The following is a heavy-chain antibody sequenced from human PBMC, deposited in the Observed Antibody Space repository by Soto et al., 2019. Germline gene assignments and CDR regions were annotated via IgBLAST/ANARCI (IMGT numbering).Heavy chain of an antibody. V-gene: IGHV1-69*13. Sequence: SVKVSCKASGGTFSSYAISWVRQAPGQGLEWMGGIIPIFGTANYAQKFQGRVTITADESTSTAYMELSSLRSEDTAVYYCARPKKPTIFGVVTLDYWGQGTLVTVPQ. CDR1: GGTFSSYA. CDR3: ARPKKPTIFGVVTLDY. CDR2: IIPIFGTA. J-gene: IGHJ4*02. D-gene: IGHD3-3*01.